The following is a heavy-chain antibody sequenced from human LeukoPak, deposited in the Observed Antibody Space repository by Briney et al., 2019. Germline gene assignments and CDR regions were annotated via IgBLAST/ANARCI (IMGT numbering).Heavy chain of an antibody. J-gene: IGHJ4*02. V-gene: IGHV4-34*01. CDR2: IDQSGST. CDR1: GGSSSGFY. Sequence: PSETLSLTCAVYGGSSSGFYWSWVRQSPGKGLEWIGEIDQSGSTNYNPSLKSRVTLTIDTSKNQFSLKLNSVTAADTAVYYCAINDGSGSYYKSDYWGRGTLVTVSS. D-gene: IGHD3-10*01. CDR3: AINDGSGSYYKSDY.